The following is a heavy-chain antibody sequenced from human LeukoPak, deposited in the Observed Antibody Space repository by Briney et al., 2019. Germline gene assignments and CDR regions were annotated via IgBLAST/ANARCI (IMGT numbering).Heavy chain of an antibody. CDR3: ARVRGNYYYDSSGYPRVHAFDI. V-gene: IGHV4-34*01. Sequence: PSETLSLTCAVYGGSFSGYYWSWTRQPPGKGLEWIGEINHSGSTNYNPSLKSRVTISVDTSKNQFSLRLSSVTAADTAVYYCARVRGNYYYDSSGYPRVHAFDIWGQGTMVTVSS. CDR2: INHSGST. D-gene: IGHD3-22*01. J-gene: IGHJ3*02. CDR1: GGSFSGYY.